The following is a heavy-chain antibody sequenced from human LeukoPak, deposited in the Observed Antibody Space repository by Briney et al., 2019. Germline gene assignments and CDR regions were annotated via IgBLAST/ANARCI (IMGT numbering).Heavy chain of an antibody. Sequence: GGSLRLSCAASGFTFSSYAMSWVRQAPGKGLEWVSVIYSAGTTYYADSVKGRFTISRDNSKNTLNLQMNSLRVGDTAVYYCAGRIAAAGSDWYFDLWGRGTLVSVSS. CDR3: AGRIAAAGSDWYFDL. J-gene: IGHJ2*01. CDR1: GFTFSSYA. D-gene: IGHD6-13*01. CDR2: IYSAGTT. V-gene: IGHV3-66*01.